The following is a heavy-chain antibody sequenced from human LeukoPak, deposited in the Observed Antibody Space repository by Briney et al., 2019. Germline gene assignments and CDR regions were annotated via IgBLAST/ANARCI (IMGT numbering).Heavy chain of an antibody. V-gene: IGHV3-15*01. CDR1: GFTFSDAW. Sequence: GGSLRLSCAASGFTFSDAWMSWVRQAPGKGLEWVGRIKSKTDGGTTDYAAPVKGRFTISRDDSKNTLYLQMNSLRAEDTAVYYCARELVGSEDAFDIWGQGTMVTVSS. CDR2: IKSKTDGGTT. CDR3: ARELVGSEDAFDI. D-gene: IGHD6-6*01. J-gene: IGHJ3*02.